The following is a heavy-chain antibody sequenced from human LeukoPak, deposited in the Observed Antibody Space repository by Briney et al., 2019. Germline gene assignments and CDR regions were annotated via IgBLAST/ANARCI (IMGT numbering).Heavy chain of an antibody. CDR3: ARGGDEDYFDY. Sequence: ASVKVSCKASGGTFRSYAISCVRQAPEQGLAWRGRIIPILGIANYAQKFQGRVTITADKSTSTAYMELSSLRSEDTAVYYCARGGDEDYFDYWGQGTLVTVSS. CDR1: GGTFRSYA. V-gene: IGHV1-69*04. D-gene: IGHD3-16*01. J-gene: IGHJ4*02. CDR2: IIPILGIA.